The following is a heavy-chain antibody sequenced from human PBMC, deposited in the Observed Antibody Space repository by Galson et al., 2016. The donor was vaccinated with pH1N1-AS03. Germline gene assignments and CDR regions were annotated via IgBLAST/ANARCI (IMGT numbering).Heavy chain of an antibody. CDR1: GGSINSYY. CDR2: IYQTGST. D-gene: IGHD3-3*01. V-gene: IGHV4-59*01. J-gene: IGHJ4*02. CDR3: ARGAFTYYDFSTGYFPFDL. Sequence: TLSLTCSVSGGSINSYYWSWIRQPPGKGLEWIGYIYQTGSTKYNPSLKSRVTISVDTSKNQFSLKLISVTAADTAVYYCARGAFTYYDFSTGYFPFDLWGQGTLVTVSS.